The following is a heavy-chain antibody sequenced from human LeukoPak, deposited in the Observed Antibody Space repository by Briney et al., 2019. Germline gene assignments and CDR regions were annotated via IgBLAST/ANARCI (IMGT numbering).Heavy chain of an antibody. J-gene: IGHJ4*02. CDR1: GYTFTSYG. V-gene: IGHV1-18*01. CDR2: ISAYNGNT. D-gene: IGHD3-22*01. CDR3: ARPRHYYDSSGYYY. Sequence: ASVKVSCTASGYTFTSYGISWVRQAPGQGLEWMGWISAYNGNTNYAQKLQGRVTMTTDTSTSTAYMELRSLRSDDTAVYYCARPRHYYDSSGYYYWGQGTLVTVSS.